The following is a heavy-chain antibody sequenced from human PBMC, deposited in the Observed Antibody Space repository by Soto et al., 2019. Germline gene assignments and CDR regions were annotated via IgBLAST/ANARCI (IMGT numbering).Heavy chain of an antibody. D-gene: IGHD3-3*01. CDR3: ASDLEMAPNY. CDR1: GGTFSSYA. CDR2: IIPIFGTA. V-gene: IGHV1-69*13. Sequence: SVKVSCKASGGTFSSYAISWARQAPGQGLEWMGGIIPIFGTANYAQKFQGRVTITADESTSTAYMELSSLRSEDTAVYYCASDLEMAPNYWGQGTLVTVSS. J-gene: IGHJ4*02.